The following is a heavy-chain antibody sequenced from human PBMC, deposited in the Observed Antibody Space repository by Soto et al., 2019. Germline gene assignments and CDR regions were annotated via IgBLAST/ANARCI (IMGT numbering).Heavy chain of an antibody. CDR2: TRNKANSYTT. CDR3: ALTIFGVAMGAFDI. CDR1: GFTFSDHY. J-gene: IGHJ3*02. D-gene: IGHD3-3*01. Sequence: PGGSLRLSCAASGFTFSDHYMDWVRQAPGKGLEWVGRTRNKANSYTTEYAASVKGRFTISRDDSKNSLYLQMNSLKTEDTAVYYCALTIFGVAMGAFDIWGQGTMVTVSS. V-gene: IGHV3-72*01.